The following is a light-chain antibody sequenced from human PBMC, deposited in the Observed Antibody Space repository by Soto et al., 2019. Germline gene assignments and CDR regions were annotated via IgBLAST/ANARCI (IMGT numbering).Light chain of an antibody. CDR3: SSYAGSNRV. Sequence: QSALTQPPSASGSPGQSVTISCTGTSSDVGDYNYVSWYQQHPGKAPKLMIYEVSKRPSGVPDRFSGSKSGNTASLTVSGLQAEDEADYYCSSYAGSNRVLGGGTKLTVL. J-gene: IGLJ2*01. CDR2: EVS. CDR1: SSDVGDYNY. V-gene: IGLV2-8*01.